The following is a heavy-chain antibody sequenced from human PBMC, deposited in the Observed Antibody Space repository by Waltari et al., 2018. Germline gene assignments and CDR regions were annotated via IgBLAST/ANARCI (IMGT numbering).Heavy chain of an antibody. CDR1: GFYFSGNA. J-gene: IGHJ4*02. CDR3: TKDLYSWSYDF. CDR2: FSGSGDNT. Sequence: EVQLLESGGGLVQPGGSLRLSCAASGFYFSGNAMSWVRQAPGKGLEWVSAFSGSGDNTYYADSVKGRFTISRDNSQNTLFLQMNSLRADDTAVYYYTKDLYSWSYDFWGQGTLVTVSS. V-gene: IGHV3-23*01. D-gene: IGHD1-26*01.